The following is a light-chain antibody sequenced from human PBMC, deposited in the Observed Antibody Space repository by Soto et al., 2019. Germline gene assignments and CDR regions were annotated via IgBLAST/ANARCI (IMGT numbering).Light chain of an antibody. CDR1: TSNIGSNT. V-gene: IGLV1-44*01. CDR3: AAWDASLNGWV. Sequence: QSVLTQSPSASGAPGQRVSISCSGSTSNIGSNTISWYQQLPGTAPKLLIYANDRRPLGVPDRFSGSKSGTSASLAISGLQSEDEADYYCAAWDASLNGWVFGGGTKLTVL. CDR2: AND. J-gene: IGLJ3*02.